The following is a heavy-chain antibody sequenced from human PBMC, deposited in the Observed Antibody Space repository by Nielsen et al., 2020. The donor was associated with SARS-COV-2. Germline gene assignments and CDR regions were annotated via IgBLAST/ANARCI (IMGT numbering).Heavy chain of an antibody. V-gene: IGHV3-9*01. CDR1: GFTFDGFG. Sequence: LKISCAGSGFTFDGFGMSWVRQVPGKGLEWVSGISWNSGSIGYADSVKGRFTISRDNAKNSLYLQMNSLRAEDTALYYCAKDIEQWLLVDGYRRFDPWGQGTLVTVSS. D-gene: IGHD6-19*01. CDR3: AKDIEQWLLVDGYRRFDP. CDR2: ISWNSGSI. J-gene: IGHJ5*02.